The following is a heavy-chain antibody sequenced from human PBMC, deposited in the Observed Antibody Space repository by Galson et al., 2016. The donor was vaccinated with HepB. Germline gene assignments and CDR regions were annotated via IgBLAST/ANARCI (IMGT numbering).Heavy chain of an antibody. J-gene: IGHJ5*02. CDR3: ARGHRGDDGSDFFYRWFDP. CDR2: INHKGTV. V-gene: IGHV4-34*01. CDR1: GASLSDAF. Sequence: SETLSLTCGVSGASLSDAFWSWIRQSPGKGLEWIGEINHKGTVNYNPSLKSRVTLSADTSKKNFSLSLDSLTAADRGIYYCARGHRGDDGSDFFYRWFDPWGQGTLVTISS. D-gene: IGHD3/OR15-3a*01.